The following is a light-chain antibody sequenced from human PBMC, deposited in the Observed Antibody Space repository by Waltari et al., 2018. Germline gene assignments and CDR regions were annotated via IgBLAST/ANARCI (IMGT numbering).Light chain of an antibody. CDR3: KSFTNRLTYV. Sequence: QSALTQPASVSGSPGQSITISCTGTASDIGNYDHVSWYQQHPGKAPKLIIYDVAHRPSGVSERFSGSKSGNTASLTISWLQAEDEADYYCKSFTNRLTYVFGSGTKVSV. V-gene: IGLV2-14*03. CDR1: ASDIGNYDH. J-gene: IGLJ1*01. CDR2: DVA.